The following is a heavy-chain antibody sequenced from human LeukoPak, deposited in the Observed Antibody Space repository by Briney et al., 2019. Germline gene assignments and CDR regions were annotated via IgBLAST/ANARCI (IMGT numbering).Heavy chain of an antibody. CDR2: IYTSGST. CDR1: GGSISSYY. V-gene: IGHV4-4*07. J-gene: IGHJ4*02. D-gene: IGHD3-9*01. CDR3: ARTNKYYDILTGYPGRYYFDY. Sequence: SETLSLTCTVSGGSISSYYWSWIRQPAGKGLEWIGRIYTSGSTNYNPSLKSRVTISVDTSKNQFSLKLSSVTAADTAVYYCARTNKYYDILTGYPGRYYFDYWGQGTLVTVSS.